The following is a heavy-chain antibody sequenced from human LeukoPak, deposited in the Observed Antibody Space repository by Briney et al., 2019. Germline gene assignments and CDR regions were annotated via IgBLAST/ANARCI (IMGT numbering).Heavy chain of an antibody. CDR3: ARTFEDYDILTGYYRDIDWFDP. D-gene: IGHD3-9*01. V-gene: IGHV4-39*01. Sequence: PSETLSLTCTVSGGSISSSSYYWGWIRQPPGKGLEWIGSIYYSGSTYYNPSLKSRVTISVDTSKNQFSLKLSSVTAADTAVYYCARTFEDYDILTGYYRDIDWFDPWGQGTLVTVSS. CDR2: IYYSGST. J-gene: IGHJ5*02. CDR1: GGSISSSSYY.